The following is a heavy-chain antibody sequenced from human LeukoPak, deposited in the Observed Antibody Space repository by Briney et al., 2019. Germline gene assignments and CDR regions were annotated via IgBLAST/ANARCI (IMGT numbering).Heavy chain of an antibody. V-gene: IGHV3-74*01. D-gene: IGHD3-22*01. J-gene: IGHJ4*02. CDR2: INSDGSST. Sequence: GGSLRLSCAASGFTVSSNYMSWVRQAPGKGLEWVSRINSDGSSTSYADSVKGRFTISRDNAKNTLYLQMNSLRAEDTAVYYCARASHSSVVDYWGQGTLVTVSS. CDR1: GFTVSSNY. CDR3: ARASHSSVVDY.